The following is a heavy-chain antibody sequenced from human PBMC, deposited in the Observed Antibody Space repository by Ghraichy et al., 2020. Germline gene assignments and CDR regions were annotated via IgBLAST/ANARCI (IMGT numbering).Heavy chain of an antibody. CDR1: GFTFASSS. D-gene: IGHD3-22*01. J-gene: IGHJ6*02. Sequence: SVKVSCKASGFTFASSSIQWVRQARRQRLEWIGWIVVGSGITNYAQRLQERVRITRDMSTNTAYLELSSLRSEDTAVYFCAAPPYFYDYSGRSMDVWGQGTTVTVSS. CDR3: AAPPYFYDYSGRSMDV. V-gene: IGHV1-58*02. CDR2: IVVGSGIT.